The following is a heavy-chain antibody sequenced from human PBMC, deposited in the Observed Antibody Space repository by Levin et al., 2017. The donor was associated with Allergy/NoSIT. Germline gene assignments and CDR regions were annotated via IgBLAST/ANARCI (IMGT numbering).Heavy chain of an antibody. V-gene: IGHV3-23*01. Sequence: PGESLKISCAASGFTFSSYAMSWVRQAPGKGLEWVSIISGSGANAFYADSVKGRFTISRDNSKNTLYVQMNSLTDEDTAVYYCVKDRLAGGYDYGYGTFDLWGRGTQVTVSS. CDR2: ISGSGANA. D-gene: IGHD5-18*01. CDR3: VKDRLAGGYDYGYGTFDL. J-gene: IGHJ2*01. CDR1: GFTFSSYA.